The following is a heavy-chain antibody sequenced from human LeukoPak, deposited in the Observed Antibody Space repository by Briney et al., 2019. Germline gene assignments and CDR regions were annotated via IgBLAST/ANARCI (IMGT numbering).Heavy chain of an antibody. CDR3: ARKKFIAAGGFDP. CDR1: GGALSNYY. V-gene: IGHV4-59*01. Sequence: SETLSLTCTVSGGALSNYYGSWIRQPPGKGLEWIGYIYYSGSTNYNPSLRSRVTISVDTSKNQFSLKLTSVIPADTAVYYCARKKFIAAGGFDPWGQGTLVTVSS. D-gene: IGHD6-6*01. CDR2: IYYSGST. J-gene: IGHJ5*02.